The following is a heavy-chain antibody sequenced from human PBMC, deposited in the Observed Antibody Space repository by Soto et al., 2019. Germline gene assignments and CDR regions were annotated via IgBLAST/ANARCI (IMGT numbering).Heavy chain of an antibody. V-gene: IGHV3-23*01. J-gene: IGHJ3*02. D-gene: IGHD1-26*01. CDR2: ISGSGDST. Sequence: GGFLRLSCAASGFTFSNYAMSWVRQAPGKGLEWVSAISGSGDSTYYADSVKGRFTISRDNSKNTLYLQMNSLRAEDTAVYYCARDRGSLRRRPDAFDIWGQGTMVTVSS. CDR3: ARDRGSLRRRPDAFDI. CDR1: GFTFSNYA.